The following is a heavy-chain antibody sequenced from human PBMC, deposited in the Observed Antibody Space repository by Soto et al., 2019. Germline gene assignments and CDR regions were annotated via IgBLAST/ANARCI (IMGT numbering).Heavy chain of an antibody. CDR1: GFTVSSNY. Sequence: PGGSLRLSCAASGFTVSSNYMSWVRQAPGKGLEWVSVIYSGGSTYYADSVKGRFTISRDNSKNTLYLQMNSLRAEDTAVYYCARGVVVVPAAIIRWSWSPDAFDISGQRTMVTVSS. J-gene: IGHJ3*02. V-gene: IGHV3-66*01. D-gene: IGHD2-2*01. CDR2: IYSGGST. CDR3: ARGVVVVPAAIIRWSWSPDAFDI.